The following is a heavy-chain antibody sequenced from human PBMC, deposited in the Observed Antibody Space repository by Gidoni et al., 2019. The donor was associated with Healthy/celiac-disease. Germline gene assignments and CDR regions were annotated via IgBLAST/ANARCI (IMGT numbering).Heavy chain of an antibody. J-gene: IGHJ4*02. CDR2: ISAYNGNT. Sequence: VLLAQSGAEVTMPGALVKVSSKDSGYTFPRYGIGWVRQAPGQRLERMGWISAYNGNTNYAQKLQSRVTMTTDTSTSTAYIELRGLISDDTAVYYCARVATPIDYWGEGTLVTVSS. CDR3: ARVATPIDY. V-gene: IGHV1-18*01. D-gene: IGHD3-3*02. CDR1: GYTFPRYG.